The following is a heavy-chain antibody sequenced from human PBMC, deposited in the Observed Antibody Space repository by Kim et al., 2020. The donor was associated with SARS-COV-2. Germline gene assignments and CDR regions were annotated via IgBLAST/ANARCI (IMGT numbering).Heavy chain of an antibody. D-gene: IGHD1-26*01. CDR3: AKGGMVGTTYWYYFDY. CDR2: ISWNSGSI. CDR1: GFTFDDYA. V-gene: IGHV3-9*01. J-gene: IGHJ4*02. Sequence: GGSLRLSCAASGFTFDDYAMHWVRQAPGKGLEWVSGISWNSGSICYADSVKGRFTISRDNAKNSLYLQMNSLRAEDTALYYCAKGGMVGTTYWYYFDYWGQGTLVTVSS.